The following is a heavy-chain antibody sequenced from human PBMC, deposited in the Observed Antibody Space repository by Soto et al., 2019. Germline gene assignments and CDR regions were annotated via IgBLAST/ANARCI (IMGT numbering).Heavy chain of an antibody. V-gene: IGHV4-39*01. CDR1: IGSISSSSYY. J-gene: IGHJ4*02. D-gene: IGHD4-17*01. CDR2: IHYSGTT. Sequence: QLQLQESGPGLVKPSETLSLTCTVSIGSISSSSYYWGWIRQPPGKGLEWIGRIHYSGTTYYNPSLKSRVTISVDTSKNQFSLMLSSVTAADTAVYYCASISLDYGDHVGFGVFDYWGQGTLVTVSS. CDR3: ASISLDYGDHVGFGVFDY.